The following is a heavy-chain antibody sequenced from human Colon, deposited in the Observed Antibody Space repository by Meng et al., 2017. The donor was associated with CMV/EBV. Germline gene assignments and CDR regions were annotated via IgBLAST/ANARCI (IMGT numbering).Heavy chain of an antibody. V-gene: IGHV3-74*01. D-gene: IGHD6-13*01. CDR2: INSDGSRT. CDR1: GFNFSNYW. Sequence: CAASGFNFSNYWMHWVRQAPGKGLVWVSRINSDGSRTNYADSVQGRFTISRDNAKNTLYLQMNSLRAEDTAVYYCGRGIPGHYGKDVWGQGTTVTVSS. CDR3: GRGIPGHYGKDV. J-gene: IGHJ6*02.